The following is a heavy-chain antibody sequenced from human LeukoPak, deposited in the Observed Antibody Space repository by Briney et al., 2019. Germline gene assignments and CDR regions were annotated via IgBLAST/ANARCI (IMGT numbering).Heavy chain of an antibody. J-gene: IGHJ6*03. Sequence: SETLSLTCTVSGGSISSGSYYWSWIRQPPGKGLEWIGYIYYSGSTSYNPSLKSRVTIPVDTSKNQFSLKLSSVTAADTAVYYCARGAYGSGSYPDYYYYYYMDVWGKGTTVTISS. CDR1: GGSISSGSYY. CDR2: IYYSGST. D-gene: IGHD3-10*01. V-gene: IGHV4-61*01. CDR3: ARGAYGSGSYPDYYYYYYMDV.